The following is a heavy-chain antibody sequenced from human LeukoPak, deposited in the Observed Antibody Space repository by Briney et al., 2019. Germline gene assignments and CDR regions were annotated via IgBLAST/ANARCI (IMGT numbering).Heavy chain of an antibody. V-gene: IGHV4-59*08. D-gene: IGHD3-10*01. Sequence: SETLSLTCTVSGGSISSYYWSCIRQPPGKGLEWIGYIYYSGSTNYNPSLKSRVTISVDTSKNQFSLKLSSVTAADTAVYYCARHTTWFGELFHFDYWGQGTLVTVSS. CDR1: GGSISSYY. CDR2: IYYSGST. J-gene: IGHJ4*02. CDR3: ARHTTWFGELFHFDY.